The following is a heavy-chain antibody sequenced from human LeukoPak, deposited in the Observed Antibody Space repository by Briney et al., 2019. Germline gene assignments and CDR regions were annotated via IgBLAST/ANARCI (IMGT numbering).Heavy chain of an antibody. V-gene: IGHV3-7*01. CDR2: IKQDGSQK. J-gene: IGHJ4*02. CDR1: GFTLSSYR. CDR3: ARDRDGSTLGLFDF. Sequence: GGSLRLSCVASGFTLSSYRMSWVRQDPGKGLEWVAKIKQDGSQKQYVDSVKGRFTISRDNAKNSLYLEMNSLRAEDTAVYYCARDRDGSTLGLFDFWGQGTLVTVSS. D-gene: IGHD2-2*03.